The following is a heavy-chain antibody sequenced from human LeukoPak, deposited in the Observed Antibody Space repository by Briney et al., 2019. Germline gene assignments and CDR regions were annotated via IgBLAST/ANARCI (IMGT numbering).Heavy chain of an antibody. CDR1: GFTFSSYA. V-gene: IGHV3-23*01. CDR3: ARLMGVVLTVDPSFDY. Sequence: PGGSLRLSCAASGFTFSSYAMSWVRQAPGKGLEWVSAISGSGGSTYYADSVKGRFTISRDNAKKSLYLQMNSLRDEDTAVYYCARLMGVVLTVDPSFDYWGQGTLVTVSS. D-gene: IGHD2-8*01. J-gene: IGHJ4*02. CDR2: ISGSGGST.